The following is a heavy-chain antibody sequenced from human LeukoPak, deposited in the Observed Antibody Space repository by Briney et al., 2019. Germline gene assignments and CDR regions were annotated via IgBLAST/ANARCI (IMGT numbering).Heavy chain of an antibody. V-gene: IGHV1-2*02. CDR3: ARSPPARRDSCGYYSHDAFDI. CDR1: GYTFTGYY. J-gene: IGHJ3*02. D-gene: IGHD3-22*01. CDR2: INPNSGGT. Sequence: ASVKVSCKASGYTFTGYYMHWVRQAPGQGLEWMGWINPNSGGTNYAQKFQGRVTMTRDTSISTAYMELSRPRSDDTAVYYCARSPPARRDSCGYYSHDAFDIWGQGTMVTVSS.